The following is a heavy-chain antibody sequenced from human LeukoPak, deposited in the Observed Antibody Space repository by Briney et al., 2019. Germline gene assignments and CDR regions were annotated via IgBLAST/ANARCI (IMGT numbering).Heavy chain of an antibody. CDR1: GGSLNYYY. V-gene: IGHV4-59*01. CDR2: IYYSGST. D-gene: IGHD1-26*01. Sequence: PSETLSLTRTVSGGSLNYYYWSWIRPPPGKGLEWIGYIYYSGSTYYNPSLKSRVTISVDTSKNQFCLKLSSVTAAVTAVYYCARSGEKWELLRAFDIWGQGTMVTVSS. J-gene: IGHJ3*02. CDR3: ARSGEKWELLRAFDI.